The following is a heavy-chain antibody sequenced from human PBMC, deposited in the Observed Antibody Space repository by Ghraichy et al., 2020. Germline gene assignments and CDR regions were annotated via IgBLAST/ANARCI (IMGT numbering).Heavy chain of an antibody. CDR3: AKFLRYGDYGYYYYGMDV. Sequence: GGSLRLSCAASGFTFSSYAMSWVRQAPGKGLEWVSAISGSGGSTYYADSVKGRFTISRDNSKNTLYLQMNSLRAEDTAVYYCAKFLRYGDYGYYYYGMDVWGQGTTVTVSS. CDR2: ISGSGGST. V-gene: IGHV3-23*01. J-gene: IGHJ6*02. D-gene: IGHD4-17*01. CDR1: GFTFSSYA.